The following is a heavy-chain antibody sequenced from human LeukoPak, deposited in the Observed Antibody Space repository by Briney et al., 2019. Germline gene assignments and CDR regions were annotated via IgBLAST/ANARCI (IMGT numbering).Heavy chain of an antibody. J-gene: IGHJ4*02. Sequence: GGSLRLSCAASGFTFSTYAMTWVRQAPGKGLEWVAVISYDGSNKYYADSVKGRFTISRDNSKNTLYLQMNSLRAEDTAVYYCARDSSGWYSLDYWGQGTLVTVSS. V-gene: IGHV3-30*03. CDR2: ISYDGSNK. CDR3: ARDSSGWYSLDY. D-gene: IGHD6-19*01. CDR1: GFTFSTYA.